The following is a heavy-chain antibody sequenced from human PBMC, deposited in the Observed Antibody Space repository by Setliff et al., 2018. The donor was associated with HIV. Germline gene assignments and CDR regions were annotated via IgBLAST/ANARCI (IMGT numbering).Heavy chain of an antibody. CDR1: GFTFSSYG. D-gene: IGHD6-13*01. CDR2: IRYDGSNK. Sequence: GGSLRLSCAASGFTFSSYGMHWVRQAPGKGLEWVAFIRYDGSNKYYADSVKGRFTIARDNSKNTLYLQMNSLRAEDTAVYYCAKQTVSSSWSNWFDPWGQGTLVTVSS. V-gene: IGHV3-30*02. CDR3: AKQTVSSSWSNWFDP. J-gene: IGHJ5*02.